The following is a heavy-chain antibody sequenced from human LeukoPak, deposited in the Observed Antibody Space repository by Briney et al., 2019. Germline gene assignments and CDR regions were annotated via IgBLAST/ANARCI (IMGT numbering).Heavy chain of an antibody. CDR3: ARDMGPLGTIWIDY. Sequence: GGSLRLSCAASGFTFDDYAMHWVRQAPGKGLEWVSLISGDGRDTYYAESLKGRFTVSRDNSKNSLYLQMNSLRTEDTALYYCARDMGPLGTIWIDYWGPGTLVTVSS. V-gene: IGHV3-43*02. CDR2: ISGDGRDT. J-gene: IGHJ4*02. D-gene: IGHD3-3*01. CDR1: GFTFDDYA.